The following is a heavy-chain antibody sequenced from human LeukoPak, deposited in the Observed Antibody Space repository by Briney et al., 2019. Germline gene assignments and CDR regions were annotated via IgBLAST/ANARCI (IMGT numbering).Heavy chain of an antibody. CDR2: ISYSGNT. CDR3: AKLDGYSSSWYVFHKARFDY. Sequence: SETLSLTCTVSGGSISNYYWTWIRQPPGKGPEWIGFISYSGNTNYNPSLKSRVTISLDTSKNQFSLKLISVTAADTAVYYCAKLDGYSSSWYVFHKARFDYWGQGTLVTVSS. CDR1: GGSISNYY. J-gene: IGHJ4*02. D-gene: IGHD6-13*01. V-gene: IGHV4-59*01.